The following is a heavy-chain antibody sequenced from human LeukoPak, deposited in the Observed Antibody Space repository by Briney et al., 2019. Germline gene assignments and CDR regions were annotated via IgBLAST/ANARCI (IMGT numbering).Heavy chain of an antibody. D-gene: IGHD2/OR15-2a*01. CDR1: GFTFSSYW. J-gene: IGHJ6*03. Sequence: GGSLRLSCAASGFTFSSYWMHWVRQAPGKGLVWVSRINTDGSSTSYADSVKGRFTISRDNAKNTLYLQMNSLRAEDTAVYYCARGFSSYYYYYMDVWGKGTTVTVSS. CDR3: ARGFSSYYYYYMDV. V-gene: IGHV3-74*01. CDR2: INTDGSST.